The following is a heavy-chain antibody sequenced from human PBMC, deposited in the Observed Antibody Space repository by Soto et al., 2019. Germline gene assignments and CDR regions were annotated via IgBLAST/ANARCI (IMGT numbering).Heavy chain of an antibody. J-gene: IGHJ6*02. V-gene: IGHV1-8*01. CDR2: MNPNSGNT. Sequence: ASVKVSRKASVYSFPRYEINWVRPATGQELKRMEWMNPNSGNTGYAQKFQDRVTMTSDSSVSTAYLELRSVRSEDTAVYYFARPPYYYDSSGYVFGMDVWGQGTTVTVSS. CDR3: ARPPYYYDSSGYVFGMDV. D-gene: IGHD3-22*01. CDR1: VYSFPRYE.